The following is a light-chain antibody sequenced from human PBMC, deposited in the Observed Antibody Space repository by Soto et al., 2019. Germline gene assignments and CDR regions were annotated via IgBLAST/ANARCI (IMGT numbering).Light chain of an antibody. CDR2: GAS. CDR1: QSVSSN. CDR3: QKYNNWPKK. J-gene: IGKJ5*01. Sequence: EIVMTQSPGTLSFSPGERATLSCRASQSVSSNLAWYQQKPGQAPRLLIYGASTRATGIPARFSGSGSGTEFTLTISSLQSEDFAVYYCQKYNNWPKKFGQGTRLEIK. V-gene: IGKV3-15*01.